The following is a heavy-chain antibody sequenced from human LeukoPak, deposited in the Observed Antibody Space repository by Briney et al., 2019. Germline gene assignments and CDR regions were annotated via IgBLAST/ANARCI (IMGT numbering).Heavy chain of an antibody. Sequence: PSETLSLTCTVSGASISNYYMIWIRQPAGKGLEWIGLIYTSGNTNYNPSLKSRVTMSVDRLGNQFSLKLSYVIPAGNAVYYCARVRGITSMAYFDYWGQGTLVTVSS. CDR2: IYTSGNT. J-gene: IGHJ4*02. CDR1: GASISNYY. D-gene: IGHD5-18*01. CDR3: ARVRGITSMAYFDY. V-gene: IGHV4-4*07.